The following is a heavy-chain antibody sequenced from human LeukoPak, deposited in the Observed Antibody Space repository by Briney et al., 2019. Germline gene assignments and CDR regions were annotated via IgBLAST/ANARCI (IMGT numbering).Heavy chain of an antibody. CDR1: GFSFSTYW. J-gene: IGHJ6*03. V-gene: IGHV3-7*01. CDR3: ARGVSTGSYYIIGYYYYYMDV. D-gene: IGHD1-26*01. CDR2: IKQDGSET. Sequence: PGGSLRLSCAASGFSFSTYWMNWVRQAPGKGLEWVANIKQDGSETYYVDSVKGRFTISRDNAKNSLYLQMNSLRAEDTAVYYCARGVSTGSYYIIGYYYYYMDVWGKGTTVTISS.